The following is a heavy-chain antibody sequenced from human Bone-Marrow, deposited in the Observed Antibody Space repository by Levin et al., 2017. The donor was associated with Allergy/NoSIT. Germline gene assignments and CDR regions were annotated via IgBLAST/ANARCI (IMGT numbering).Heavy chain of an antibody. V-gene: IGHV5-51*01. CDR3: ARHGGSGWYINYFYGMDV. CDR2: IYPGDSDT. CDR1: GYSFSSFW. Sequence: GGSLRLSCTGSGYSFSSFWIAWVRQMPGKGLEWMGLIYPGDSDTRYSPSFQGQVTMSADKSVNNVYLEWSSLRASGTAMYYCARHGGSGWYINYFYGMDVWGQGTTVIVSS. J-gene: IGHJ6*02. D-gene: IGHD6-19*01.